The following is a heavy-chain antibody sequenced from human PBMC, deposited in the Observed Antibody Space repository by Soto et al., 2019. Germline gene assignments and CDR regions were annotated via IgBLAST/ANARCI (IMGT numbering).Heavy chain of an antibody. V-gene: IGHV4-39*01. Sequence: PSETLSLTCTVSGGSISSSSYYWGWIRQPPGKGLEWIGSIYYSGSTYYNPSLKSRVTISVDTSKNQFSLKLSSVTAADTAVYYCARHISEWFDPNWFDPWGQGTLVTLSS. D-gene: IGHD3-3*01. CDR3: ARHISEWFDPNWFDP. CDR2: IYYSGST. J-gene: IGHJ5*02. CDR1: GGSISSSSYY.